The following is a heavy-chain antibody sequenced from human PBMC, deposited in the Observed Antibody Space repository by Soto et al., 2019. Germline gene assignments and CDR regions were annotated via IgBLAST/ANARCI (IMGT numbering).Heavy chain of an antibody. V-gene: IGHV3-23*01. J-gene: IGHJ4*02. D-gene: IGHD5-12*01. Sequence: GVSLRLSCAASGFTFSSYAMSWVRQAPGKGLEWVSAISGSGGSTYYADSVKGRFTISRDNSKNTLYLQMNSLRAEDTAVYYCAKDFIRAYSGYDLVPYHGYWGQGTLVTVSS. CDR1: GFTFSSYA. CDR3: AKDFIRAYSGYDLVPYHGY. CDR2: ISGSGGST.